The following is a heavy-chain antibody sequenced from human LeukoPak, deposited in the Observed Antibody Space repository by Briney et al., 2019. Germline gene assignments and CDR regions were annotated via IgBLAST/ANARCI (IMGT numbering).Heavy chain of an antibody. CDR1: GFAFSGFY. Sequence: PGGSLRLSCAASGFAFSGFYMHWVRQASGRGLEWVGLITSKPNSYTTVYAASVKGRFTISRDDSKNTAYLQMNSLKAEDTAVYYCTRQDCSGGSCSYVDYWGQGTLVTVSS. CDR3: TRQDCSGGSCSYVDY. J-gene: IGHJ4*02. V-gene: IGHV3-73*01. CDR2: ITSKPNSYTT. D-gene: IGHD2-15*01.